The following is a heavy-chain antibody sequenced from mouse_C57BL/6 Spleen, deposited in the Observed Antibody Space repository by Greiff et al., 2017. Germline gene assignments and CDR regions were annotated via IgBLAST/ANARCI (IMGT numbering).Heavy chain of an antibody. Sequence: EVQLQQSRPELVKPGASVKISCKTSGYSFTGYYMNLVKQSPEKSLEWIGEINPSTGGTTYNQKFKAKATLTVDKSSSTAYMQLKSLTSEDSAVYYGASAYGYDCLIAHWSQVTLVIVSA. V-gene: IGHV1-42*01. D-gene: IGHD2-2*01. CDR1: GYSFTGYY. CDR3: ASAYGYDCLIAH. CDR2: INPSTGGT. J-gene: IGHJ3*01.